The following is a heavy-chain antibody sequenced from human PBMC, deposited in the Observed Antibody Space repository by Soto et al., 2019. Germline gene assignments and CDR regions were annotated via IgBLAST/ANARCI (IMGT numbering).Heavy chain of an antibody. Sequence: PSATLSLACTVSGGSISNYFWSWIRQPPGKGLEWIGYIFYSGSTSYNYNPSLKSRVTISVDTSKNQLSVKLTSVTAADTAVYYCARHDCRDYIDYWGQGTLVTVSS. CDR2: IFYSGSTSY. J-gene: IGHJ4*02. CDR3: ARHDCRDYIDY. CDR1: GGSISNYF. V-gene: IGHV4-59*08. D-gene: IGHD2-21*02.